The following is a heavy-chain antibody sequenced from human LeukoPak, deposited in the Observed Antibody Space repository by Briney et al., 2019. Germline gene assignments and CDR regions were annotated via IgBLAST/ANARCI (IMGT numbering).Heavy chain of an antibody. CDR3: ARDLLNEGNHLDY. J-gene: IGHJ4*02. V-gene: IGHV4-30-4*01. D-gene: IGHD4-23*01. CDR1: GGSISSGDYY. CDR2: IYYSGST. Sequence: PSETLSLTWTVSGGSISSGDYYWSWIRQPPGKGLEWIGYIYYSGSTYYNPSLKSRVTISVDTSKNQFSLKLSSVTAADTAVYYCARDLLNEGNHLDYWGQGTLVTVSS.